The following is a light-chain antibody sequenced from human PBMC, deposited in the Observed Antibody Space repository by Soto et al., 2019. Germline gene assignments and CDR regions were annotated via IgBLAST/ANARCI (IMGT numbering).Light chain of an antibody. Sequence: EFVLTQSPGTLSLSPGERAPLSCSASQTLTNSFIAWYQERPGQAPRLLIYDTSSRASGIPDRFSGSGSGTDFTLTISRLQNEDFAVYYCQQYGYSTITSGQGTRLEIK. CDR3: QQYGYSTIT. CDR1: QTLTNSF. J-gene: IGKJ5*01. CDR2: DTS. V-gene: IGKV3-20*01.